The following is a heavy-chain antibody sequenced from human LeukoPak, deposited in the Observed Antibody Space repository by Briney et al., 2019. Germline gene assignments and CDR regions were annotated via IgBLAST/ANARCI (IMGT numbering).Heavy chain of an antibody. CDR2: IAHDASEI. Sequence: PGGSLRLSCAASGFTFSRFWMTWMRQAPGKGLEWVATIAHDASEIYYVDSVKGRFTISRDNAKNSLYLQMNSLRAEDTAVYYCARVSVVVTALFDYWGQGTLVTVSS. CDR3: ARVSVVVTALFDY. J-gene: IGHJ4*02. D-gene: IGHD2-21*02. V-gene: IGHV3-7*01. CDR1: GFTFSRFW.